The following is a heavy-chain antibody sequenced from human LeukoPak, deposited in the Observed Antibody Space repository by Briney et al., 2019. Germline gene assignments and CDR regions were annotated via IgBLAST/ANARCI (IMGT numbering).Heavy chain of an antibody. CDR3: ASSSLVVVVTYGFDI. Sequence: SETLSLTCTVSNVPITSTKWWSWVRQPPGKGLEWIGEISHTGSTNYNPSFNSRVTMSVDKSKNQFSLNLKSVTAADTALYYCASSSLVVVVTYGFDIWGRGTAVTVSS. CDR2: ISHTGST. V-gene: IGHV4-4*02. J-gene: IGHJ3*02. CDR1: NVPITSTKW. D-gene: IGHD2-21*01.